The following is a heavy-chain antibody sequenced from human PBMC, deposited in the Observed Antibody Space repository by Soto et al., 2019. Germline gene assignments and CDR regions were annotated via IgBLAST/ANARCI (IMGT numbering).Heavy chain of an antibody. CDR1: GFTFSSYA. Sequence: QVQLVESGGGVVQPGRSLRLSCAASGFTFSSYAMHWVRQAPGKGLEWVAVISYDGSNKYYADSVKGRFTISRDNSKNTLYPQMDSTRTEDTAVYYCARPLWRDDYNWGYFDLWGRRTLVTLSS. D-gene: IGHD4-4*01. J-gene: IGHJ2*01. CDR2: ISYDGSNK. V-gene: IGHV3-30-3*01. CDR3: ARPLWRDDYNWGYFDL.